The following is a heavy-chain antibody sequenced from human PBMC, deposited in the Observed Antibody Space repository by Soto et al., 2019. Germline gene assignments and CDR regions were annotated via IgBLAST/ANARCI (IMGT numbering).Heavy chain of an antibody. D-gene: IGHD1-26*01. Sequence: VQLVESGGGSVQPGEALRLSCAASGFSFRDYDMHWVRQRKGKGLEWVSALGAARDPYYVGSVKGRFSVSRDNAQNSLFLQMNNLSVDDTAVYFCARAYLGRLPRRADYYYAMDVWGRGTTVTVSS. CDR2: LGAARDP. CDR3: ARAYLGRLPRRADYYYAMDV. V-gene: IGHV3-13*05. J-gene: IGHJ6*02. CDR1: GFSFRDYD.